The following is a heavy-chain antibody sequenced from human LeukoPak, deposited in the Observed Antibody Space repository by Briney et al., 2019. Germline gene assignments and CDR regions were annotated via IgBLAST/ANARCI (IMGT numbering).Heavy chain of an antibody. V-gene: IGHV4-34*01. CDR1: GGSFSGYY. J-gene: IGHJ4*02. CDR2: INHSGST. CDR3: ARVRHRRDGYNSDY. D-gene: IGHD5-24*01. Sequence: SETLSLXCAVYGGSFSGYYLSWIRRPPGKGLEWIGEINHSGSTNYNPSLKSRVTISVDASKNQFSLKLSSVTAADTAVYYCARVRHRRDGYNSDYWGQGTLVTVSS.